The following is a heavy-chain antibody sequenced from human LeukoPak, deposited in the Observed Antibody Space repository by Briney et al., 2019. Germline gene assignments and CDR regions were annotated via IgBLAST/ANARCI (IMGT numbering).Heavy chain of an antibody. J-gene: IGHJ3*02. D-gene: IGHD5-18*01. Sequence: GGSLRLSCAASGFTFSDYYMSWIRQAPGKGLEWVSYISSSGSTIYYADSVKGRFTISRDNAKNSLYLQMNSLRAEDTAVYYCASARGYSYNDAFDIWGKGTMVTVSS. CDR3: ASARGYSYNDAFDI. CDR2: ISSSGSTI. V-gene: IGHV3-11*04. CDR1: GFTFSDYY.